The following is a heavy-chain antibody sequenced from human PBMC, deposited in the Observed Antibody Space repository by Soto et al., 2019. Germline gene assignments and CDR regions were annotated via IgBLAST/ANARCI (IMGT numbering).Heavy chain of an antibody. CDR2: IWYDGSNK. V-gene: IGHV3-33*01. CDR1: GVTFSSYG. Sequence: GGSLRLSCAASGVTFSSYGMHWVRQAPGKGLEWVAVIWYDGSNKYYADSVKGRFTISRDNSKNTLYLQMNSLRAEDTAVYYCARDSGATYYFDYWGQGTLVTVSS. J-gene: IGHJ4*02. CDR3: ARDSGATYYFDY. D-gene: IGHD1-26*01.